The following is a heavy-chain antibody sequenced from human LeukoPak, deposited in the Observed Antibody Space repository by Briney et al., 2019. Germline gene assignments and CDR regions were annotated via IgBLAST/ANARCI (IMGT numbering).Heavy chain of an antibody. CDR2: INPNSGGT. V-gene: IGHV1-2*02. CDR1: GYTFTGYY. D-gene: IGHD6-19*01. J-gene: IGHJ4*02. Sequence: GASVKVSCKASGYTFTGYYMHWVRQAPGQGLEWMGWINPNSGGTNYARKFQGRVTMTRDTSISTAYMELSRLRSDDTAVYYCARSGYSSGWYLRDDYWGQGTLVTVSS. CDR3: ARSGYSSGWYLRDDY.